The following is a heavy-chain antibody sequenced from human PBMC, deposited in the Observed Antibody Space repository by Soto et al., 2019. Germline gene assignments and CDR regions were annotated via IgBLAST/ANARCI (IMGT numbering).Heavy chain of an antibody. Sequence: QVQLVESGGGVVQPGRSLRLSCAASGFTFSSYGMHWVRQAPGKGLEWVAVIWYDGSNKYYADSVKGRFTISRDNSKKTLYQQMNSLRAEDTGVYYCARDVVSYYYDNSGYYSLFPYYYGMDVWGQGTTVTVSS. CDR2: IWYDGSNK. V-gene: IGHV3-33*01. D-gene: IGHD3-22*01. CDR3: ARDVVSYYYDNSGYYSLFPYYYGMDV. J-gene: IGHJ6*02. CDR1: GFTFSSYG.